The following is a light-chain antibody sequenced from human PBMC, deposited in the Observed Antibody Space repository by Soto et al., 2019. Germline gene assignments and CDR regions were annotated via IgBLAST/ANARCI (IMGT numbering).Light chain of an antibody. V-gene: IGLV2-11*01. Sequence: QSVLTQPRSVSGSPGQSVTISCTGTSSDVGGYDFVSWYQQHPGKAPKLMIYDVNKWPSGVPDRFSGSKSGNTASLTISGLQAEDEADYYCCSFAGLFGGGTKVTVL. CDR2: DVN. J-gene: IGLJ2*01. CDR1: SSDVGGYDF. CDR3: CSFAGL.